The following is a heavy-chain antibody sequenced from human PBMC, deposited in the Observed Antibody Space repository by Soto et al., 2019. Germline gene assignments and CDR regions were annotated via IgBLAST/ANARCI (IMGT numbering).Heavy chain of an antibody. CDR2: IYPGDSNT. D-gene: IGHD3-22*01. V-gene: IGHV5-51*01. J-gene: IGHJ6*02. Sequence: GESLKISCKGSGYSFTSYWIGWVRQMPGKGLEWMGIIYPGDSNTRYSPSLQGQVTISVDKSISTAYLQWSSLKATDTAMYYCAGHAFDSSRYYVRYSYGMDVWGQGTTVTLCS. CDR3: AGHAFDSSRYYVRYSYGMDV. CDR1: GYSFTSYW.